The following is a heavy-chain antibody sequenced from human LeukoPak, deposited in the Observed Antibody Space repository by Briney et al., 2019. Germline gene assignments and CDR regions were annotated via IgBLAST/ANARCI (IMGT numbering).Heavy chain of an antibody. CDR3: AKGDYYGSGRIDY. CDR1: GFTFSSHG. V-gene: IGHV3-23*01. D-gene: IGHD3-10*01. CDR2: IGGSGGFIT. J-gene: IGHJ4*02. Sequence: GGTLRLSCAASGFTFSSHGMNWVRQTPGKGLEWVSGIGGSGGFITYYADSVKGRFTVSRDNSKNTLYLQMNSLRAEDTAVYYCAKGDYYGSGRIDYWGQGTLVTVSS.